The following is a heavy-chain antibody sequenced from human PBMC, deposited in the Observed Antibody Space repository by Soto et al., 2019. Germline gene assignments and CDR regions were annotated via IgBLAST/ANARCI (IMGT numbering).Heavy chain of an antibody. CDR1: GASITTYY. Sequence: ESLAISCEVSGASITTYYWNWIRQAPGKGLEWIGNVYHTGSTDYNSSLRSRVTISVDTSKNQFSLNMNSVTAADTAVYYCARRLFGSGWTLDSWGQGALVTVSS. D-gene: IGHD6-19*01. CDR3: ARRLFGSGWTLDS. J-gene: IGHJ4*02. V-gene: IGHV4-59*13. CDR2: VYHTGST.